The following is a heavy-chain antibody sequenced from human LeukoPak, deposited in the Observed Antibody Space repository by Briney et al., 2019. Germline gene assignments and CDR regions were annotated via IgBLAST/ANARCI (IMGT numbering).Heavy chain of an antibody. CDR1: GFTFSNAW. CDR3: ATGGYFLDY. CDR2: IKSKPDGGTT. Sequence: GSLRLSCAGSGFTFSNAWMNWVRQAAGKGLEWVGRIKSKPDGGTTDYAAPVKGSFSISRDDSKNTVYLHMNSLKTEDTAVYYCATGGYFLDYWGQGALVTVSS. J-gene: IGHJ4*02. D-gene: IGHD3-16*01. V-gene: IGHV3-15*07.